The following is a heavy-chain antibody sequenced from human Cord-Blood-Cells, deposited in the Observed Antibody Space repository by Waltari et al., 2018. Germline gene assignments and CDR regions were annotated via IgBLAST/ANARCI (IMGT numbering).Heavy chain of an antibody. J-gene: IGHJ6*03. CDR3: ARAYERITIFGVVIIPHYYYYYMDV. CDR1: GYSISSGYY. D-gene: IGHD3-3*01. CDR2: IYHSGST. V-gene: IGHV4-38-2*02. Sequence: QVQLQESGPGLVKPSETLSLTCTVSGYSISSGYYWGWIRQPPGKGLGWIGNIYHSGSTYYNPSLKSRVTISVDTSKNQFSLKLSSVTAADTAVYYCARAYERITIFGVVIIPHYYYYYMDVWGKGTTVTVSS.